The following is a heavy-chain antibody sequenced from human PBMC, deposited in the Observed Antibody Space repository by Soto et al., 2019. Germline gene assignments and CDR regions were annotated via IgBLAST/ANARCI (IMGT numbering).Heavy chain of an antibody. CDR1: GFTFSSYA. CDR2: ISYDGSNK. V-gene: IGHV3-30-3*01. D-gene: IGHD2-8*01. Sequence: QVQLVESGGGVVQPGRSLRLSCAASGFTFSSYAMHWVRQAPGKGLEWVAVISYDGSNKYYADSVKGRFTISRDNSKNTLYLQTNSLRAEDTAVYYCASREEMGRNVAGYAFDIWGQGTMVTVSS. J-gene: IGHJ3*02. CDR3: ASREEMGRNVAGYAFDI.